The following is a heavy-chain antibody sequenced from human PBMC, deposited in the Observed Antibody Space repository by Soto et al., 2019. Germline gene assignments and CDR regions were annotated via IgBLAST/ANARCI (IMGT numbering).Heavy chain of an antibody. CDR2: INAGSGDT. CDR1: GYTFTDYA. CDR3: ARPGHYDFWSGYYTGTDYYYYAMDV. Sequence: ASVKVSCKASGYTFTDYAMHWVRQAPGQRLEWMGWINAGSGDTKYSQRFQGRVTISRDTSATTAYMELSSLRSEDTAVYYCARPGHYDFWSGYYTGTDYYYYAMDVWGQGTTVTVSS. D-gene: IGHD3-3*01. V-gene: IGHV1-3*01. J-gene: IGHJ6*02.